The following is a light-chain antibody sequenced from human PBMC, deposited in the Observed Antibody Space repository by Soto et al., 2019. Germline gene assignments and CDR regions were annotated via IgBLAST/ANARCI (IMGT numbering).Light chain of an antibody. Sequence: QSVLTQPRSVSGSPGQSVTISCTGTSSDVGGYNYVSWYQHHPGKAPKLMIYDVSKRPSGVPDRFSGSKSGNTASLTISGLQAEDEADYYFCSYAGSYVFVFGTGTKVTVL. J-gene: IGLJ1*01. V-gene: IGLV2-11*01. CDR3: CSYAGSYVFV. CDR1: SSDVGGYNY. CDR2: DVS.